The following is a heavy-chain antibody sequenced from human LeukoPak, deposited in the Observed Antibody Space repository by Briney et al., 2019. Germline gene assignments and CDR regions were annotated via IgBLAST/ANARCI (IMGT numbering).Heavy chain of an antibody. CDR1: GGSISSYY. CDR3: ARALGAFDI. Sequence: SETLSLTCTVSGGSISSYYWSWIRQPPGKGLEWIGYIYYSGSTNYNPSLKSRVTISVDTSKNQVSLKLNSVTAADTAVYYCARALGAFDIWGQGTMVTVSS. J-gene: IGHJ3*02. CDR2: IYYSGST. V-gene: IGHV4-59*12.